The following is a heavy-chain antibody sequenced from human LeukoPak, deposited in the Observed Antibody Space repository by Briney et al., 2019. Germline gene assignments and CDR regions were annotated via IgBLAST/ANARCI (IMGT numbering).Heavy chain of an antibody. Sequence: GGSLRLSCAASGFTFSSYEMNWVRQAPGKGLEWVSYISSSGSTIYYADSVKGRFTISRDNAKKSLYLQMNSMRAEDTAVYYCAELGITMIGGVWGKGTTVTISS. CDR2: ISSSGSTI. D-gene: IGHD3-10*02. CDR3: AELGITMIGGV. J-gene: IGHJ6*04. CDR1: GFTFSSYE. V-gene: IGHV3-48*03.